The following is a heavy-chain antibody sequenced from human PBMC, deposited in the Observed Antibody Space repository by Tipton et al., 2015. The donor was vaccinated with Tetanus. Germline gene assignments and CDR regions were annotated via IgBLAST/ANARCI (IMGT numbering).Heavy chain of an antibody. CDR3: ARGTGDY. CDR2: IYYSGST. J-gene: IGHJ4*02. Sequence: TLSLTCTVSGGSLSGGDHYWSWIRQPPGKGLEWIGYIYYSGSTNYNPSLKSRVTISVDTSKNQFSLKLSSVTAADTAVYYCARGTGDYWGQGTLVTVSS. D-gene: IGHD1-14*01. V-gene: IGHV4-61*08. CDR1: GGSLSGGDHY.